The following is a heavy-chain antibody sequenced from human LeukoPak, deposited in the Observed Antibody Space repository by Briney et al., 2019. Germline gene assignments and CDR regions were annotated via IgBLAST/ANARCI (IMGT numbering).Heavy chain of an antibody. CDR2: NNHSGST. V-gene: IGHV4-34*01. Sequence: SETLSLTCAVYGGSFSGYYWSWIRQPPGKGLEWIGENNHSGSTNYNPSLKSRVTISVDTSKNQFSLKLSSVTAADTAVYYCAGSRRWPVKPNFDYWGQGTLVTVSS. D-gene: IGHD3-16*02. CDR1: GGSFSGYY. J-gene: IGHJ4*02. CDR3: AGSRRWPVKPNFDY.